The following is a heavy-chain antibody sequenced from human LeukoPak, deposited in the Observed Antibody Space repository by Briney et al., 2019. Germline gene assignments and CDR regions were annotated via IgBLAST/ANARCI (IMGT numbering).Heavy chain of an antibody. Sequence: SETLSLTCTVSGGSISSWYWSWIRQPPGKGLEWIGYIYYSGSTYYNPSLKSRVTISVDTSKNQFSLKLSSVTAADTAVYYCARVDFALIEGWFDPWGQGTLVTVSS. CDR2: IYYSGST. CDR1: GGSISSWY. V-gene: IGHV4-59*12. J-gene: IGHJ5*02. D-gene: IGHD2-2*03. CDR3: ARVDFALIEGWFDP.